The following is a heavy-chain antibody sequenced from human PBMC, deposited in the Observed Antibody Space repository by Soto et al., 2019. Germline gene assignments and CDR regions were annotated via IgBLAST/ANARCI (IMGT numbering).Heavy chain of an antibody. CDR2: ISASGGTS. V-gene: IGHV3-23*01. CDR3: AKGGDSWSGYSHY. J-gene: IGHJ4*02. Sequence: GGSLRLSCAASGFSFSNYVMSWVRQAPGKGLEWVSGISASGGTSYDVDSVRGRFTISRDNSKNTLYLQMNSLTNEDTAVYYGAKGGDSWSGYSHYWGQGTLVTVAS. CDR1: GFSFSNYV. D-gene: IGHD3-3*01.